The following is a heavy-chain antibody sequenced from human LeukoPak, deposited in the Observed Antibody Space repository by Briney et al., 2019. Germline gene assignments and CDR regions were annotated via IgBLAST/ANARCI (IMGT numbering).Heavy chain of an antibody. V-gene: IGHV4-4*07. CDR3: ARDGYYYDSSGYYEKMYYFDY. Sequence: SETLSLTCTVSGGSISSYYWSWIRQPAGKGLEWIGRIYTSGSTNYNPSLKSRVTMSVDTSKNRFSLKLSSVTAADTAVYYCARDGYYYDSSGYYEKMYYFDYWGQGTLVTVSS. CDR1: GGSISSYY. CDR2: IYTSGST. D-gene: IGHD3-22*01. J-gene: IGHJ4*02.